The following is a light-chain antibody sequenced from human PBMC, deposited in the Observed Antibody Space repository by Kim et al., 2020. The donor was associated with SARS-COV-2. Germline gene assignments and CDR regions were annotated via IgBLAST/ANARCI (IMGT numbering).Light chain of an antibody. CDR2: DVT. J-gene: IGLJ2*01. V-gene: IGLV2-14*03. CDR3: SSYRNSRTI. Sequence: QSALTQPASVSGSPGQSITISCTGTSSDVGSYNYVSWYQQHEGKAPKLMIYDVTKRPSGVSNRFSGSKSGNTASLTISGLQADDEADYYCSSYRNSRTIFGGGTQLTVL. CDR1: SSDVGSYNY.